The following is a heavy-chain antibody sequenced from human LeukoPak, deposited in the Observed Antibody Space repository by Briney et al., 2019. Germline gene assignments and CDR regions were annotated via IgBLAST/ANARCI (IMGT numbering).Heavy chain of an antibody. Sequence: PSETLSRTCAVYGGSFSGYYWSWIRQPPRKGLEWIGEINNSGSTNCNPSLQSRVTISVDTSKTQFTMTLSSVSAADTAVYYCARDAIRPADTAMVTGVDYWGQGTLVTVSS. CDR3: ARDAIRPADTAMVTGVDY. D-gene: IGHD5-18*01. CDR2: INNSGST. CDR1: GGSFSGYY. J-gene: IGHJ4*02. V-gene: IGHV4-34*01.